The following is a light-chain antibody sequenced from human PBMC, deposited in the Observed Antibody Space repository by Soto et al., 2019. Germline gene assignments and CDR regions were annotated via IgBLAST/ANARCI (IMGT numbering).Light chain of an antibody. Sequence: EIVLTQSPGTLSLSPGEIATLSCRASQSIRSNYLAWYQQKPGQAPRFLIYGAFSRATGIPDRFSGSGSGTDFTLTISRLETEDFAVYYCQQYGSSPVTFGQGTKVEIK. CDR2: GAF. V-gene: IGKV3-20*01. J-gene: IGKJ1*01. CDR1: QSIRSNY. CDR3: QQYGSSPVT.